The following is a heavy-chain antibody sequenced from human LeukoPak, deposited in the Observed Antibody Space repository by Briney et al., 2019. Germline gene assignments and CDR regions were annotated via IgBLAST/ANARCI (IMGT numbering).Heavy chain of an antibody. CDR1: LESFRGYY. CDR3: ARGFYSSSWYFCPTFDY. CDR2: INHSGST. V-gene: IGHV4-34*01. Sequence: SQTLSLTSAVYLESFRGYYWSGMRQPPGKGREGIVEINHSGSTNYNPSITSRVNISVDTSKNQFSLKLSSVTAADTAVYYCARGFYSSSWYFCPTFDYWGQGTLVTVSS. J-gene: IGHJ4*02. D-gene: IGHD6-13*01.